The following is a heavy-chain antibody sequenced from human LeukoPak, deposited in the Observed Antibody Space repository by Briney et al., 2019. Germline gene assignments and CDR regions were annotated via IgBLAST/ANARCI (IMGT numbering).Heavy chain of an antibody. CDR2: MYHSGST. V-gene: IGHV4-38-2*02. Sequence: SETLSLTCTVSGYSISSGYYWGWIRQPPGKGLEWIGSMYHSGSTYYNPFLKSRVTISIDTSKNQFSLKLSSVTAADTAVYYCARVKYCSSSSCLGGFDPWGQGTLVTVSS. CDR3: ARVKYCSSSSCLGGFDP. CDR1: GYSISSGYY. D-gene: IGHD2-2*01. J-gene: IGHJ5*02.